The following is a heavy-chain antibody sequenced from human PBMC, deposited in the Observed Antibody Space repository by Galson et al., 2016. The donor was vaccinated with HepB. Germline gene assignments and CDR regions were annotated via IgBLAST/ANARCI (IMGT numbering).Heavy chain of an antibody. CDR2: VTSGGTT. V-gene: IGHV3-23*01. Sequence: SLRLSCAASGFTFSDYGMHWVRQAPGKGLEWVSGVTSGGTTYYADSVKGRFTISRDNSKNILYLQMKSLRDEDTAVYYCAKRPYSYGWHYGMDVWGQGTTVTVSS. CDR1: GFTFSDYG. D-gene: IGHD5-18*01. CDR3: AKRPYSYGWHYGMDV. J-gene: IGHJ6*02.